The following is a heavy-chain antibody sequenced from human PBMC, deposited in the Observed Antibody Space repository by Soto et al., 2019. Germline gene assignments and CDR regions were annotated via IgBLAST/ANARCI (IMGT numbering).Heavy chain of an antibody. Sequence: GGSLRLSCEASGFSFSKYAMHWVRQAPGKGLAWVAVISYDGNNQYYTDFVKGRFTISRDNSKSTLYLQMNSLRPEDTAVYYCAKDPHGLVYSTGSPDYWGQGMLVTSPQ. D-gene: IGHD2-8*02. J-gene: IGHJ4*02. CDR1: GFSFSKYA. V-gene: IGHV3-30*18. CDR3: AKDPHGLVYSTGSPDY. CDR2: ISYDGNNQ.